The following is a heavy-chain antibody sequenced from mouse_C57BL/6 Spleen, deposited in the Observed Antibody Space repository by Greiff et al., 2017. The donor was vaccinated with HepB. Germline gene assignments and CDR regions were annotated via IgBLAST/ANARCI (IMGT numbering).Heavy chain of an antibody. CDR3: ARGLPKYYYAMDY. CDR2: ISSGSSTI. V-gene: IGHV5-17*01. Sequence: EVQRVESGGGLVKPGGSLKLSCAASGFTFSDYGMHWVRQAPEKGLEWVAYISSGSSTIYYADTVKGRFTISRDNAKNTLFLQMTSLRSEDTAMYYGARGLPKYYYAMDYWGQGTSVTVSS. CDR1: GFTFSDYG. J-gene: IGHJ4*01. D-gene: IGHD3-1*01.